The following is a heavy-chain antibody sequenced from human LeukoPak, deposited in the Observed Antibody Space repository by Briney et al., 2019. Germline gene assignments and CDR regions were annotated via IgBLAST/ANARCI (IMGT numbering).Heavy chain of an antibody. CDR2: IKQDGSEK. CDR1: GFTFSSYW. J-gene: IGHJ3*02. D-gene: IGHD3-22*01. Sequence: PGGSLRLSCAASGFTFSSYWMNWVRQAPGKGLEWVANIKQDGSEKYYVDSVKGRFTISRDNAKNSLYLQMNSLRAEDTAVYYCARRRSRGYKDDAFDIRGQGTIVTVSS. V-gene: IGHV3-7*01. CDR3: ARRRSRGYKDDAFDI.